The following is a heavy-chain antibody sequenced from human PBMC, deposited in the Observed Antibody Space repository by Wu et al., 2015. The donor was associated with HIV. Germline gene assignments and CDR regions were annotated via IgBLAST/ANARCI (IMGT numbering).Heavy chain of an antibody. Sequence: QVQLVQSGPEVKKPGSSIKISCTASGDHFISYTVSWVRQVPGQGLEWMGGIIPLFGTTNSAQKFQGRVTFTMDESTFTSYMELSSLRFEDTAIYYCARDLGRGTMIRARPRYPMDVWGQGTTVTVSS. D-gene: IGHD3-10*01. CDR1: GDHFISYT. V-gene: IGHV1-69*05. CDR3: ARDLGRGTMIRARPRYPMDV. CDR2: IIPLFGTT. J-gene: IGHJ6*02.